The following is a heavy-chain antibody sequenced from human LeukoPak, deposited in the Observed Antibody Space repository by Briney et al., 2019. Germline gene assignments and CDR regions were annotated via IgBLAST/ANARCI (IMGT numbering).Heavy chain of an antibody. CDR3: ARSFVDTAMVPDY. CDR1: GGSISSNSYF. Sequence: SETLSLTCTVSGGSISSNSYFWGWIRQPPGKGLEWIGSIYYSGSTNYNPSLKSRVTISVDTSKNQFSLKLSSVTAADTAVYYCARSFVDTAMVPDYWGQGTLVTVSS. V-gene: IGHV4-39*07. D-gene: IGHD5-18*01. CDR2: IYYSGST. J-gene: IGHJ4*02.